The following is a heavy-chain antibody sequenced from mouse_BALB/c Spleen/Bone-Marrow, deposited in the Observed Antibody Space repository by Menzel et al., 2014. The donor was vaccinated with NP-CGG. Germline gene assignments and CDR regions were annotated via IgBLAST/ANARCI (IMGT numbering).Heavy chain of an antibody. CDR2: ISSGGST. D-gene: IGHD1-1*01. CDR1: GFTFSSYA. Sequence: EVQLVESGGGLVKPGGSLKLSCAASGFTFSSYAMSWVRQTPEKRLEWVASISSGGSTYYPDSVKGRFTISRDNARNILYLQMSSLRSEDTAMYYFARGRDCGSSYDAMDYWGQGTSVTVSS. J-gene: IGHJ4*01. CDR3: ARGRDCGSSYDAMDY. V-gene: IGHV5-6-5*01.